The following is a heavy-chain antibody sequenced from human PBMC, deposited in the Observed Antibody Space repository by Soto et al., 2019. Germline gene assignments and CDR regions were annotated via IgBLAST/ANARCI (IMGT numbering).Heavy chain of an antibody. CDR3: ARGVAVAGTWAHFDY. CDR2: INHSGST. J-gene: IGHJ4*02. D-gene: IGHD6-19*01. Sequence: QVQLQQWGAGLLKPSETLSLTCAVYGGSFSGYYWGYIRQSPGKGLEWIGEINHSGSTNYNPSLKCGVTVAVDTSKNQFSLKLSSVTAADTAVYYCARGVAVAGTWAHFDYWGQGALVTVSS. V-gene: IGHV4-34*01. CDR1: GGSFSGYY.